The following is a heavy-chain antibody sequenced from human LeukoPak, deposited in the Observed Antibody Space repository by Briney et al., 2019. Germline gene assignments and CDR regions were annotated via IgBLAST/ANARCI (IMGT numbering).Heavy chain of an antibody. V-gene: IGHV1-69*05. CDR3: AKVVVTGIIDY. CDR2: IIPIFGTP. D-gene: IGHD2-2*01. CDR1: GGTLSNYA. Sequence: GASVKVSCKASGGTLSNYAIGWLRQAPGQGLEWMGGIIPIFGTPNYAQKFQGRVTVTTDESTSTAYMELSSLRAEDTAVYYCAKVVVTGIIDYWGQGTLVTVSS. J-gene: IGHJ4*02.